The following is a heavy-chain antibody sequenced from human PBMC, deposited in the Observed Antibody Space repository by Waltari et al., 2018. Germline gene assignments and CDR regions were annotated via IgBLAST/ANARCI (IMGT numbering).Heavy chain of an antibody. V-gene: IGHV3-23*01. Sequence: EDQLLQSGAGLVQPGGSLGLPCAASGFTFRGYTMDWVRQAPGKGLEGGSAITRGGRTYYADPVRGRFTVSRDNSKSTLYLEMNSLRAEDTAVYYCAKERGASRIYFLDYWGQGSLVTVSS. CDR1: GFTFRGYT. CDR3: AKERGASRIYFLDY. D-gene: IGHD3-10*01. CDR2: ITRGGRT. J-gene: IGHJ4*02.